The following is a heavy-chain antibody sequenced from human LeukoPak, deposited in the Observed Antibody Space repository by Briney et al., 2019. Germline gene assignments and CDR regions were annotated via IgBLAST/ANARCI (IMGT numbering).Heavy chain of an antibody. CDR2: ISSGSSYI. V-gene: IGHV3-21*06. J-gene: IGHJ3*01. CDR3: ARAVGTTTGDAFDV. CDR1: GFTFSSYS. Sequence: GGPLRLSCVASGFTFSSYSMNWVRQAPGKGLEWVSSISSGSSYIYYADYADSVKGRFSISRDNAKNSLYLQMNSLRVEDTAVYYCARAVGTTTGDAFDVWGRGTMVTVSS. D-gene: IGHD1-26*01.